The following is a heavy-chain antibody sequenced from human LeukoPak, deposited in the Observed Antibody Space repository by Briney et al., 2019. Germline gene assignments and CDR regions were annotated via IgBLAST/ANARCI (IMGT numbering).Heavy chain of an antibody. CDR2: IIPIFGTA. D-gene: IGHD6-13*01. CDR1: GGTFISYA. J-gene: IGHJ4*02. Sequence: SVKVSCKASGGTFISYAISWVRQAPGQGLEWMGGIIPIFGTANYAQKFQGRVTITADESTSTAYMELSSLRSEDTAVYYCARDAYSGYSSSWYQNYFDYWGQGTLVTVSS. CDR3: ARDAYSGYSSSWYQNYFDY. V-gene: IGHV1-69*13.